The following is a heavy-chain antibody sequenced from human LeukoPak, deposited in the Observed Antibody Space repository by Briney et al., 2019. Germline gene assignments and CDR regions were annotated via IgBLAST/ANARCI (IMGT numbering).Heavy chain of an antibody. Sequence: GGSLRLSCAASGFTFSDYYMSWIRQAPGKGLEWVSYISSSGSTIYYADSVKGRFTISRDNAKNSLSLQMSSLRAEDTAVYYCARDHNRRLYESQPGDIFDIWGQGTMVTVSS. V-gene: IGHV3-11*04. CDR3: ARDHNRRLYESQPGDIFDI. D-gene: IGHD2-15*01. CDR2: ISSSGSTI. CDR1: GFTFSDYY. J-gene: IGHJ3*02.